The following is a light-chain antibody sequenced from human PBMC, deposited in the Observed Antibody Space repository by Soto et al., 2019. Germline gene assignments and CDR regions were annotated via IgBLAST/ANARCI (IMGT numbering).Light chain of an antibody. J-gene: IGKJ1*01. CDR1: QSVSSSY. CDR2: GAS. Sequence: EIVLAQSPGTLSLSPGARATLSCRASQSVSSSYLAWYQQRPGQAPRLLIYGASSRATGIPDRFSGSGSATDFTLTISRLEPEDFAVYYCQQYGSSPPWTFGQGTKVEIK. CDR3: QQYGSSPPWT. V-gene: IGKV3-20*01.